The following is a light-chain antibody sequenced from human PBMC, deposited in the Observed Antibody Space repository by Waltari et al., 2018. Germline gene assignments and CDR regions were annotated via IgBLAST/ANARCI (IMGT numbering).Light chain of an antibody. Sequence: IQMTQSPSSLSASVGYRVPITCRASQSISSYLNWYQQKPGKAPKLLIYAASSLQSGVPSRFSGSGSGTDFTLTISSLQPEDFATYYCQQSYSTPYSFGQGTKLEIK. CDR3: QQSYSTPYS. CDR1: QSISSY. J-gene: IGKJ2*03. V-gene: IGKV1-39*01. CDR2: AAS.